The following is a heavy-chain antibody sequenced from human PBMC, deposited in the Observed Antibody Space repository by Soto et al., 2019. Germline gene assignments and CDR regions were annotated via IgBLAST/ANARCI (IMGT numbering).Heavy chain of an antibody. Sequence: SETLSLTCTVSGGSISSGGYYWSWIRQHPGKGLEWIGYIYYSGSTYYNPSLKSRVTISVDTSKNQFSLKLSSVTAADTAVYYCARDRPFWSGFDYWGQGTLVTVSS. CDR3: ARDRPFWSGFDY. J-gene: IGHJ4*02. CDR2: IYYSGST. D-gene: IGHD3-3*01. V-gene: IGHV4-31*03. CDR1: GGSISSGGYY.